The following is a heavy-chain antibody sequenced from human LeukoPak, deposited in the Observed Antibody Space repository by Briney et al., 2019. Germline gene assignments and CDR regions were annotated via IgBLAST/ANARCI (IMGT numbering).Heavy chain of an antibody. D-gene: IGHD2-15*01. CDR2: IRYDGSNK. J-gene: IGHJ6*02. Sequence: GGSLRLSCAASGFTFSSYGMHWVRQAPGKGLEWVAFIRYDGSNKYYADSVKGRFTISRDNSKNTLYLQMNSLRAEDTAVYYCAKDGSDWCSGCKDVWGQGTTVTVSS. CDR3: AKDGSDWCSGCKDV. V-gene: IGHV3-30*02. CDR1: GFTFSSYG.